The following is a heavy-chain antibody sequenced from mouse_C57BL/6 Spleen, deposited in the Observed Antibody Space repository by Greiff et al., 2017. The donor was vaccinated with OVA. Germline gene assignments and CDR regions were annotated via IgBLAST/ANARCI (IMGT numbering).Heavy chain of an antibody. V-gene: IGHV1-80*01. CDR2: IYPGDGDT. CDR1: GYAFSSYW. Sequence: VQLVESGAELVKPGASVKISCKASGYAFSSYWMNWVKQRPGKGLEWIGQIYPGDGDTNYNGKFTGKATLTADKTSSTAYMQLSSQTSEDSAVYFCDRLAYWGQGTLVTVSA. J-gene: IGHJ3*01. CDR3: DRLAY.